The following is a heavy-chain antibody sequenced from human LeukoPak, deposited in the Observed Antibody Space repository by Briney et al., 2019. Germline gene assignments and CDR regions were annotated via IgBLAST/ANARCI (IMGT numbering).Heavy chain of an antibody. CDR1: GFTVSSNY. CDR2: ISYDGYDK. Sequence: GGSLRLSCAASGFTVSSNYMSWVRQAPGKGLEWVTLISYDGYDKSYADSVRGRFTISRDNSRNTLYLQMDSLRSEDTAVYYCARDFFPIVDSTWYEIGYWGQGTLVTVSS. CDR3: ARDFFPIVDSTWYEIGY. V-gene: IGHV3-30-3*01. D-gene: IGHD2-21*01. J-gene: IGHJ4*02.